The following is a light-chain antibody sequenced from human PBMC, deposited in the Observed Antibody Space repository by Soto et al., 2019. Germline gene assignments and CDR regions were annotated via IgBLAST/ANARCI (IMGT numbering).Light chain of an antibody. Sequence: QSVLTQPPSVSAAPGQKVTISCSGSSSNIGNNYVSWYQQLPGTAPKLLIYDNNKRPSGIPDQFSGSKSGTSATLGITGLQTGDEADYYCATWNGSLSAGEVIFGGGTKLTVL. J-gene: IGLJ2*01. CDR2: DNN. CDR1: SSNIGNNY. CDR3: ATWNGSLSAGEVI. V-gene: IGLV1-51*01.